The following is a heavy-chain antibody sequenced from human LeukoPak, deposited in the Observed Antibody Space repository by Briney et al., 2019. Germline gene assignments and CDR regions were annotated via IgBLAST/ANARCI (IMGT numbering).Heavy chain of an antibody. V-gene: IGHV3-74*01. D-gene: IGHD2/OR15-2a*01. CDR1: GFTFSNYW. CDR3: ASGFLPYY. CDR2: INGDGSST. Sequence: GGSLILSCAASGFTFSNYWMHWVRQAPGRGLVWVSRINGDGSSTSYADSVKGRFTLSRDNAKNTLYLQMNSLRAEDTAVYYCASGFLPYYWGQGTLVTVSS. J-gene: IGHJ4*02.